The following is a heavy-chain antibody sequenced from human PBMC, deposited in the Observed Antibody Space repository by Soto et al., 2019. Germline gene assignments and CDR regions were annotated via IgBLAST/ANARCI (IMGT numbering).Heavy chain of an antibody. CDR2: INHSGST. CDR1: GGSFSGHY. CDR3: ARGYCSGGSCYSHYYYYYYMDV. Sequence: SETLSLTCAVYGGSFSGHYWSWIRQPPGKGLEWIGEINHSGSTNYNPPLKSRVTISVDTSKNQFSLKLSSVTAADTAVYYCARGYCSGGSCYSHYYYYYYMDVWGKGTTVTVSS. J-gene: IGHJ6*03. D-gene: IGHD2-15*01. V-gene: IGHV4-34*01.